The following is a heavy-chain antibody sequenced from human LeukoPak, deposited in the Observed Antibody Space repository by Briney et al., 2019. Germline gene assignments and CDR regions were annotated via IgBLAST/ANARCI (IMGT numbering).Heavy chain of an antibody. V-gene: IGHV4-34*01. J-gene: IGHJ5*02. CDR2: INHSGST. Sequence: SETLSLTCAVYGGSFSGYYWSWIRQPPGKGLEWIGEINHSGSTNYNPSLKSRVTISVDTSKNQFSLKLSSVTAADTAVYYCARGHVTIFGVVILTDNWFDPWGQGTLVTVSS. CDR3: ARGHVTIFGVVILTDNWFDP. D-gene: IGHD3-3*01. CDR1: GGSFSGYY.